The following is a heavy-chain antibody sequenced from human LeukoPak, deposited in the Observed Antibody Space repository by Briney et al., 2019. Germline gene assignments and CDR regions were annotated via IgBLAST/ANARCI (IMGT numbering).Heavy chain of an antibody. V-gene: IGHV4-59*01. CDR1: GGAISSYY. CDR3: ARDPKYSSSDY. J-gene: IGHJ4*02. CDR2: IQSWTT. D-gene: IGHD6-6*01. Sequence: PSETLSLTCTVSGGAISSYYWTWIRQPPGKGLEWIGYIQSWTTNYNPSLKSRVTISVDTSKNQFSLKLNSVTAADTAVYYCARDPKYSSSDYWGQGTLVTVSS.